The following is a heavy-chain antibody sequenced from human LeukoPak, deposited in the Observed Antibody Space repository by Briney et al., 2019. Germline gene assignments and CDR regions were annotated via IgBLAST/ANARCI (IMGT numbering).Heavy chain of an antibody. CDR3: AREGFSEYDYVWGSSNTYYYYYGMDV. CDR1: GDSVSSNSVT. Sequence: SQTLSLTCAISGDSVSSNSVTWNWIRQSPSRGLERLGRTYYRSTWYNDYAVSVRGRITVNPDTSKNQFSLHLNSVTPEDTAVYYCAREGFSEYDYVWGSSNTYYYYYGMDVWGQGTTVTVSS. CDR2: TYYRSTWYN. D-gene: IGHD3-16*01. V-gene: IGHV6-1*01. J-gene: IGHJ6*02.